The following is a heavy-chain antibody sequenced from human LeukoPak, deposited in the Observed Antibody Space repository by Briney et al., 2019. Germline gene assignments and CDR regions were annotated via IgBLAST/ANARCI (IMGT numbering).Heavy chain of an antibody. V-gene: IGHV3-43*02. D-gene: IGHD1-1*01. CDR3: AKGTTMYAFDI. Sequence: GRSLRLSCAASGLTFDHYVMHWVRQAPGKGLEWVSLISGDGGSTYYADSVKGRLTISRDNSKNSLYLQMNSLTTEDTALYFCAKGTTMYAFDIWGQGTMVTVSS. CDR1: GLTFDHYV. J-gene: IGHJ3*02. CDR2: ISGDGGST.